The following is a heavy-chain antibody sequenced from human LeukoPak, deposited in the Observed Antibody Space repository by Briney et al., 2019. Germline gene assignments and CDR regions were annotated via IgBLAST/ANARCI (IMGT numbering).Heavy chain of an antibody. D-gene: IGHD2-15*01. CDR1: GYTFANYD. J-gene: IGHJ4*02. CDR2: MNPNSGNT. CDR3: ARVSLGYCSGGTCYFQDH. Sequence: ASVKVSCKASGYTFANYDINWVRRATGQGLEWMGWMNPNSGNTGYAQKFQGRVTMTRSTSISTAYMELSSLTSEDTAVYYCARVSLGYCSGGTCYFQDHWGQGTLVTVSS. V-gene: IGHV1-8*01.